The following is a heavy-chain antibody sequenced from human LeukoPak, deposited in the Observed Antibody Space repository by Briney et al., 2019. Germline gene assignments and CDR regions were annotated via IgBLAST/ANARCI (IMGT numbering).Heavy chain of an antibody. V-gene: IGHV4-34*01. J-gene: IGHJ6*03. Sequence: SETLSLTCAVYGGSSSGYYWSWIRQPPGKGLEWIGEINHSGSTNYNPSLKSRVTISVDTSKNQFSLKLSSVTAADTAVYYCARHIGGRYYYYYMDVWGKGTTVTISS. CDR2: INHSGST. D-gene: IGHD2-21*01. CDR1: GGSSSGYY. CDR3: ARHIGGRYYYYYMDV.